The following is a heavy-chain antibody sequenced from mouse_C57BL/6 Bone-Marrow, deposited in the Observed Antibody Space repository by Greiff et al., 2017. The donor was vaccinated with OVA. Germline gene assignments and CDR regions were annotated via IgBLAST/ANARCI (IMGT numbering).Heavy chain of an antibody. V-gene: IGHV1-54*01. CDR2: INPGSGGT. D-gene: IGHD1-1*01. CDR1: GYAFTNYL. J-gene: IGHJ1*03. Sequence: QVQLQQSGAELVRPGTSVKVSCKASGYAFTNYLIEWVKQRPGQGLEWIGVINPGSGGTNYNEKFKGKATLTAEKSSSTAYMQLSSLTSEDSAVYFCARTDYGSRGGYFDVWGTGTTVTVSS. CDR3: ARTDYGSRGGYFDV.